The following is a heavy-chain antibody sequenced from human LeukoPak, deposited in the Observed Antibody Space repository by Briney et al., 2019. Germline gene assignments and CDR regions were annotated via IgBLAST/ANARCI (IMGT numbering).Heavy chain of an antibody. D-gene: IGHD4-23*01. J-gene: IGHJ5*02. CDR1: GGTFSSYA. Sequence: ASVKVSCKASGGTFSSYAISWVRQAPGQGLEWMGGIIPIFGTANYAQKFQGGVTMTRDMSTSTDYMELSSLRSEDTAVYYCARDNSVEDTAWWFDPWGQGTLVTVSS. CDR3: ARDNSVEDTAWWFDP. CDR2: IIPIFGTA. V-gene: IGHV1-69*05.